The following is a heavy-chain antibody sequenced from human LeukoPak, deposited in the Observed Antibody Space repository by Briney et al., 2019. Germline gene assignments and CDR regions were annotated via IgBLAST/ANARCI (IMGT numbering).Heavy chain of an antibody. D-gene: IGHD5-24*01. Sequence: PGGSLRLSCAASGFTFSSYGMHWVRQAPGKGLEWVAVISYDGSNKYYADSVKGRFTISRDNSKNTLYLQMNSLRAEDTAVYYCARERGGFLDYWGQGTLVTVSS. V-gene: IGHV3-30*03. J-gene: IGHJ4*02. CDR2: ISYDGSNK. CDR1: GFTFSSYG. CDR3: ARERGGFLDY.